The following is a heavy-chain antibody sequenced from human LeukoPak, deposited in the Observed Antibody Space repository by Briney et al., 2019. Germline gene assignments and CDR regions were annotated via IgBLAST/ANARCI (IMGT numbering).Heavy chain of an antibody. CDR3: AKERLKYFDY. J-gene: IGHJ4*02. V-gene: IGHV3-43*01. Sequence: GGSLRLSCAASGFSFDDYTMHWVRQAPGKGLEWVSLITRDGGSTFYADSVKGRFTISRDKSKNSLYLQMNSLRTEDTALYYCAKERLKYFDYWGQGTLVTVSS. CDR2: ITRDGGST. D-gene: IGHD6-19*01. CDR1: GFSFDDYT.